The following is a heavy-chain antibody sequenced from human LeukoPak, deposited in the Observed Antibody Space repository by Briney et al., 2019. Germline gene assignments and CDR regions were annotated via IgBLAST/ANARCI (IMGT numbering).Heavy chain of an antibody. V-gene: IGHV3-48*01. CDR1: GFTFSSYS. J-gene: IGHJ4*02. CDR2: ISSSSSTI. D-gene: IGHD2-2*01. Sequence: QPGGSLRLSCAASGFTFSSYSMNWVRQAPGKGLEWVSYISSSSSTIYYADSVKGRFTISRDNAKNPLYLQMNSLRAEDTAVYYCARDLECSSTSRSLPFDYWGQGTLVTVSS. CDR3: ARDLECSSTSRSLPFDY.